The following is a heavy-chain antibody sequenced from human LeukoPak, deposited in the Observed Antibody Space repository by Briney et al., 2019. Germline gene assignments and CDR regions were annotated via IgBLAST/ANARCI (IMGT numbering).Heavy chain of an antibody. CDR3: ARDILGYCSHTSCYHTSSFDY. J-gene: IGHJ4*02. CDR1: GFTFSSYA. CDR2: ISYDGSNK. D-gene: IGHD2-2*01. Sequence: GGSLRLSCAASGFTFSSYAMHWVRQAPGKGLEWVAVISYDGSNKYYADSVKGRFTISRDNSKNTLFLQMNSLRAEDTAVYYCARDILGYCSHTSCYHTSSFDYWGQGTLVTVSS. V-gene: IGHV3-30-3*01.